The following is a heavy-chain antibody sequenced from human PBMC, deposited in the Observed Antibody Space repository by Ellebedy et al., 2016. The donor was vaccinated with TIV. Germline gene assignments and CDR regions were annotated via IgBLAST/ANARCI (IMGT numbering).Heavy chain of an antibody. CDR2: ISGSGGST. D-gene: IGHD3-3*01. CDR1: GFTFSSYA. Sequence: GGSLRLXXAASGFTFSSYAMSWVRQAPGKGLEWVSAISGSGGSTYYADSVKGRFTISRDNSKNTLYLQMNSLRAEDTAVYYCAKDRQDYDFWSGYLNWYFDLWGRGTLVTVSS. J-gene: IGHJ2*01. V-gene: IGHV3-23*01. CDR3: AKDRQDYDFWSGYLNWYFDL.